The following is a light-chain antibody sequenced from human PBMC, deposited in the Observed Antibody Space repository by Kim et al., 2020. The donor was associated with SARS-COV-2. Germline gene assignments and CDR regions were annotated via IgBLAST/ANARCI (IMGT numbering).Light chain of an antibody. Sequence: PCTGTSSDVGGYNLDSWYQQHPCKAPKLMIYEDSKRPSGVSNRFSGSKSGNTASLTISGLQAEDEADDYCCSYAGSSTFHVVFGGGTQLTVL. V-gene: IGLV2-23*02. CDR1: SSDVGGYNL. CDR2: EDS. CDR3: CSYAGSSTFHVV. J-gene: IGLJ2*01.